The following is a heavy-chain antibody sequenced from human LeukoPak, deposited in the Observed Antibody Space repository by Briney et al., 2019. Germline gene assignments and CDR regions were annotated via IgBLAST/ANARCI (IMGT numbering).Heavy chain of an antibody. CDR2: ISNSGGSI. CDR3: AKGGYCSSTSCIFDY. V-gene: IGHV3-23*01. Sequence: GGSLRLSCAASRFTFSSSVMGWVRQTPGKGLEWASAISNSGGSINYADSVKGRFTISRDNSKNTLYLQMNGLRAEDTAIYYCAKGGYCSSTSCIFDYWGQGTLVTVSS. D-gene: IGHD2-2*01. J-gene: IGHJ4*02. CDR1: RFTFSSSV.